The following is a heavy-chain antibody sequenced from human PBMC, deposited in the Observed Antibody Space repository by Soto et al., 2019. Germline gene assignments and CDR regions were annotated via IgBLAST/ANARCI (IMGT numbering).Heavy chain of an antibody. CDR3: APFTVVRIFDY. V-gene: IGHV3-23*01. CDR1: GFPFSSYA. Sequence: GGSLRLSCAASGFPFSSYAMSWVRQAPGKGLEWVSAISGSGGSTYYADSVKGRFTISRDNSKNTLYLQMNSLRAEDTAVYYCAPFTVVRIFDYWGQGTLVTVSS. CDR2: ISGSGGST. D-gene: IGHD2-15*01. J-gene: IGHJ4*02.